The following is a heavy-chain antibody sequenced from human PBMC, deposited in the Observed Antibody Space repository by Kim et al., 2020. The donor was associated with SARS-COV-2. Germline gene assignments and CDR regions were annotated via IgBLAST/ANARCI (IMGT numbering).Heavy chain of an antibody. Sequence: SGKGRFTISRDNSKNSLYLQMNGLRTEDTALYYCAKHNYGRCWYGVIYYWGQGTLVTVSS. CDR3: AKHNYGRCWYGVIYY. D-gene: IGHD6-13*01. J-gene: IGHJ4*02. V-gene: IGHV3-43*01.